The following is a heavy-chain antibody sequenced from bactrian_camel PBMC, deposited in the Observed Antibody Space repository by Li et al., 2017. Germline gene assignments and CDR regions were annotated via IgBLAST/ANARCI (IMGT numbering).Heavy chain of an antibody. J-gene: IGHJ4*01. V-gene: IGHV3S1*01. CDR1: GYTFNTY. Sequence: HVQLVESGGGSALAGGSHRLSCAASGYTFNTYSWFRQAPGQEREGVAAIDTGDGSTYYLNSVKGRFTISQDKARDTLYLQMNSLKVEDTAVYYCAADCPTGWAAGNFWGQGTQVTVS. CDR2: IDTGDGST. CDR3: AADCPTGWAAGNF. D-gene: IGHD5*01.